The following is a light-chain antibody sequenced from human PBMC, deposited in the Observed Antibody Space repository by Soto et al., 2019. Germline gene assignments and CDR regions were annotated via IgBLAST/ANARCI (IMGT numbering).Light chain of an antibody. CDR2: GAS. CDR1: QSIRSY. J-gene: IGKJ3*01. V-gene: IGKV1-9*01. Sequence: DIQLTQSPFFLSASVGDRVTITCRASQSIRSYLAWYQQRPGKAPELLIYGASTLRTGVASRFSGSGSGTEFTLTISSLQPEDFATYFCQQLNIFPSLFTFGPGTKVDIK. CDR3: QQLNIFPSLFT.